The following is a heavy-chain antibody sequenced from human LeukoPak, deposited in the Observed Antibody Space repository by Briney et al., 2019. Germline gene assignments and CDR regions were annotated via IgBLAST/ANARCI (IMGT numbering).Heavy chain of an antibody. V-gene: IGHV3-13*01. CDR1: GFTLSNHA. D-gene: IGHD1-26*01. J-gene: IGHJ4*02. CDR3: ARQMTPHGNFDY. CDR2: IGTAGDT. Sequence: PGGSLRLSCAASGFTLSNHAMHWVRRATGKGLEWVSAIGTAGDTFYPGSVKGRFTISRENAKNSLYLQMDSLRAEDTAVYYCARQMTPHGNFDYWGQGTLVTVSS.